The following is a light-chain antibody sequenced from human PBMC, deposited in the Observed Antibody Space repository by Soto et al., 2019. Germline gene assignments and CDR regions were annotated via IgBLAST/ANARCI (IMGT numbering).Light chain of an antibody. CDR3: QQRSDWPPIT. J-gene: IGKJ5*01. Sequence: PGERATLSCRASQSVSRYLAWYQQKPGQAPRLLIYDASNRATGIPARFSGGGSGTDFTLTISSLEPEDFAVYYCQQRSDWPPITFGQGTRLEI. CDR2: DAS. V-gene: IGKV3-11*01. CDR1: QSVSRY.